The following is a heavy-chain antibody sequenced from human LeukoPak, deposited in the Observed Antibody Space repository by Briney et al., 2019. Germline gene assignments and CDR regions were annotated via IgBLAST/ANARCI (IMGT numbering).Heavy chain of an antibody. V-gene: IGHV3-43D*03. CDR3: AKDRRGYSYGPGNYYYHYYMDV. J-gene: IGHJ6*03. CDR1: GFTFDDYA. CDR2: ISWDGGST. Sequence: GGSLRLSCAASGFTFDDYAMHWVRQAPGKGLEWVSLISWDGGSTYYADSVKGRFTISRDNSKNSLYLQMNSLRAEDTALYYCAKDRRGYSYGPGNYYYHYYMDVWGKGTTVTISS. D-gene: IGHD5-18*01.